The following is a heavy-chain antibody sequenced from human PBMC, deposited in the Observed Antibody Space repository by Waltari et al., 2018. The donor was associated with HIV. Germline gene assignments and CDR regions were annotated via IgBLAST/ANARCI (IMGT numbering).Heavy chain of an antibody. J-gene: IGHJ4*02. CDR3: ARDSGVGYGGLYYFNY. V-gene: IGHV4-34*01. D-gene: IGHD4-17*01. CDR2: INHSGST. Sequence: QVQLQQWGAGLLKPSETLSLTCAVYGGSFSGYYWSWIRQPPGKGLGWIGEINHSGSTNYNPSLKSRVTISVDTSKNQFSLKLSSVTAADTVVYYCARDSGVGYGGLYYFNYWGQGTLVTVSS. CDR1: GGSFSGYY.